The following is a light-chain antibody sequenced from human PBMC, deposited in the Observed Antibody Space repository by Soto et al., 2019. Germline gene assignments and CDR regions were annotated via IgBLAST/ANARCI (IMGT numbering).Light chain of an antibody. CDR3: QQRSNWPGT. CDR2: DAS. CDR1: QSVSSY. Sequence: EIVLAQSPATLSLSPCEGAALSLSASQSVSSYLAWYQQKPGQAPRLLIYDASNRATGIPARFSGSGSGTDFTLTISSLEPEDFAVYYCQQRSNWPGTFGQGTKVDI. V-gene: IGKV3-11*01. J-gene: IGKJ1*01.